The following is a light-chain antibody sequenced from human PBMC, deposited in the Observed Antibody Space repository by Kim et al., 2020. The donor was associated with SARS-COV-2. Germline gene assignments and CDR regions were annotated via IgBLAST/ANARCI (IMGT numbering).Light chain of an antibody. J-gene: IGKJ4*01. CDR1: QSVSSDY. Sequence: PGDRATRSCMASQSVSSDYLAWYQQKPGQPPRLLIYAASTRATGIPDRFSGSGSGTDFTLTVDRLETEDIGVYYCQQYGWSPRLTFGGGTKVDIK. V-gene: IGKV3-20*01. CDR3: QQYGWSPRLT. CDR2: AAS.